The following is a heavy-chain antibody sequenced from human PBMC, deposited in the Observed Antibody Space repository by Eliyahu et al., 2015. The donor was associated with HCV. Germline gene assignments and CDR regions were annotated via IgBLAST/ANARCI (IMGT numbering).Heavy chain of an antibody. Sequence: QVQLQQWGAGFLKPSETLTLTCGILDGSFSGYSWTWIRQSPGRGLDFIAEINDSGTTNYNPSLKSRVSISIDSSKNQFSLTLKSVTAADTAIYFCARGWGYNRSVNDNYFYMDVWGGGTTVTVSS. CDR2: INDSGTT. V-gene: IGHV4-34*02. J-gene: IGHJ6*03. D-gene: IGHD1-1*01. CDR1: DGSFSGYS. CDR3: ARGWGYNRSVNDNYFYMDV.